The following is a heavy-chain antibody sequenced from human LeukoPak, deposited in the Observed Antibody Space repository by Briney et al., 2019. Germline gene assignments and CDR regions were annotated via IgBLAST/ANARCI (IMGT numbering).Heavy chain of an antibody. J-gene: IGHJ4*02. CDR3: ARGRSTVTTFFYY. CDR1: GGSISSYY. V-gene: IGHV4-59*12. Sequence: SETLSLTCTVSGGSISSYYWSWIRQPPGKGLEWIGYIYYSGSTNYNPSLKSRVTISVDTSKNQFSLKLSSVTAADTAVYYCARGRSTVTTFFYYWGQGTLVTVSS. D-gene: IGHD4-17*01. CDR2: IYYSGST.